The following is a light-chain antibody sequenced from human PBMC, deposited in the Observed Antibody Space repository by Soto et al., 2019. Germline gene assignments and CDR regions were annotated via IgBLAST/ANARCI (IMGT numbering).Light chain of an antibody. CDR3: QQYYSRPS. CDR2: KSS. Sequence: DIQMTQSPAIVSASVGDTVTITCRASQAVNPWLAWHQQKPGKVHRVLIYKSSDLESGAPSRVSGSGSGTEFTLTSSHLQDDEFATYYCQQYYSRPSFGPGTKV. CDR1: QAVNPW. V-gene: IGKV1-5*03. J-gene: IGKJ1*01.